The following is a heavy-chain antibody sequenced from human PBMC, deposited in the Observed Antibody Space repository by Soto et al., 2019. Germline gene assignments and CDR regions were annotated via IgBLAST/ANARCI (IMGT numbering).Heavy chain of an antibody. D-gene: IGHD3-3*01. Sequence: GGSLRLSCAASGFTFSSYEMNWVRQAPGKGLEWVSYISSSGSTIYYADSVKGRFTIARDNAKNSLYLQMNSLSAEDTAVYYCARKMRSYDFWSGYYTYDAFDIWGQGTMVTVSS. CDR2: ISSSGSTI. CDR1: GFTFSSYE. V-gene: IGHV3-48*03. J-gene: IGHJ3*02. CDR3: ARKMRSYDFWSGYYTYDAFDI.